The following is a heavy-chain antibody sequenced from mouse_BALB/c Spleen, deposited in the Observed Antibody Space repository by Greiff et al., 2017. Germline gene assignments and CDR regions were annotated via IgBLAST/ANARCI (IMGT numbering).Heavy chain of an antibody. J-gene: IGHJ3*01. CDR2: ISSGGST. CDR3: ARGGEAWFAY. Sequence: EVQLVESGGGLVKPGGSLKLSCAASGFTFSSYAMSWVRQTPEKRLEWVASISSGGSTYYPDSVKGRFTISRDNARNILYLQMSSLRSEDTAMYYCARGGEAWFAYWGQGTLVTVSA. CDR1: GFTFSSYA. V-gene: IGHV5-6-5*01.